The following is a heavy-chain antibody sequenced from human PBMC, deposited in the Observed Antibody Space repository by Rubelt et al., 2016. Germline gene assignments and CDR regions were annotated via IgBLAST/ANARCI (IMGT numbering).Heavy chain of an antibody. CDR2: IYSTSDA. CDR3: ARGGDMDV. Sequence: LQLVESGGGVVQPGRSLRLSCAASGFSVRSSYMSWVRQAPGKGLEWVSLIYSTSDAYYTDSVRGRFTISRDNSKNTLYLHMNSLRPEDTAVYYCARGGDMDVWGQGTTVTVSS. V-gene: IGHV3-66*02. D-gene: IGHD3-16*01. CDR1: GFSVRSSY. J-gene: IGHJ6*02.